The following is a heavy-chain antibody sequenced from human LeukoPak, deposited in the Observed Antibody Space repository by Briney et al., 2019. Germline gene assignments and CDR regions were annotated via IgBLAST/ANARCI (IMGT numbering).Heavy chain of an antibody. V-gene: IGHV3-48*01. CDR3: ARDRKGALLWFGISRWYFDL. Sequence: PGGSLRLSCAASGFTFSSYSMNWVRQAPGKGLEWVSYISSSSSTIYYADSVKGRFTISRDNAKNSLYLQMNSLRAEDTAVYYRARDRKGALLWFGISRWYFDLWGRGTLVTVSS. J-gene: IGHJ2*01. D-gene: IGHD3-10*01. CDR1: GFTFSSYS. CDR2: ISSSSSTI.